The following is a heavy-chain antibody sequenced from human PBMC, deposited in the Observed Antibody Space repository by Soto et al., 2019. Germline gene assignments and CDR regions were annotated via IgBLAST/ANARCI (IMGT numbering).Heavy chain of an antibody. Sequence: GGSLRLSCAVSGFTFSSYAMSWVRQAPGKGLEWVSAISGSGGSTYYADSVRGRFTISRDNSKNTLYLQMNSLRAEDTAVYYCAKAPGYSYGLFDPWGQGTLVTVSS. J-gene: IGHJ5*02. CDR3: AKAPGYSYGLFDP. CDR2: ISGSGGST. D-gene: IGHD5-18*01. V-gene: IGHV3-23*01. CDR1: GFTFSSYA.